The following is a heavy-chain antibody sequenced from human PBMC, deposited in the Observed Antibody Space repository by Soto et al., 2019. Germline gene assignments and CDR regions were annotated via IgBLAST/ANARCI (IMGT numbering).Heavy chain of an antibody. V-gene: IGHV3-30*03. D-gene: IGHD2-2*01. CDR3: ASGLYCSSTSCHDY. CDR1: GFTFSSYG. CDR2: ISYDGSNK. J-gene: IGHJ4*02. Sequence: QVQLVESGGGVVQPGRSLRLSCAASGFTFSSYGMHWVRQAPGKGLEWVAVISYDGSNKYYADSVMGRFTISRDNSKNTLYLQMNSLRAEDTAVYYCASGLYCSSTSCHDYWGQGTLVTVSS.